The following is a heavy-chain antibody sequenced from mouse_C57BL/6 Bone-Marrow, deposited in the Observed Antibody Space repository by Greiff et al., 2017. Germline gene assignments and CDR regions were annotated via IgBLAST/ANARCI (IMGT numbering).Heavy chain of an antibody. CDR3: TTDDGSSSWFAY. CDR2: IDPENGDT. V-gene: IGHV14-4*01. CDR1: GFNIKDDY. J-gene: IGHJ3*01. Sequence: EVQLQQSGAELVRPGASVKLSCTASGFNIKDDYMHWVKQRPEQGLEWIGWIDPENGDTEYASKFQGKATITADTSSNTAYLQLSSLTSEDTAVYYCTTDDGSSSWFAYWGQGTLVTVSA. D-gene: IGHD1-1*01.